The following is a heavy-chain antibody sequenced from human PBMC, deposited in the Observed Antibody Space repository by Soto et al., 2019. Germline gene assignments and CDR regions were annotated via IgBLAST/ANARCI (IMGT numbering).Heavy chain of an antibody. CDR3: ARDPFHYDSSGYYSVY. CDR1: GYTFSSYG. Sequence: QVQLVQSGAEVKKPGASVKVSCKASGYTFSSYGITWVRQAPGQGLEWMGWISTYNDNTKYAQKVQGRVTMTTDAFPSKAYMELTSLRSEDTAIYYCARDPFHYDSSGYYSVYWGQGTLVTVSS. D-gene: IGHD3-22*01. J-gene: IGHJ4*02. V-gene: IGHV1-18*01. CDR2: ISTYNDNT.